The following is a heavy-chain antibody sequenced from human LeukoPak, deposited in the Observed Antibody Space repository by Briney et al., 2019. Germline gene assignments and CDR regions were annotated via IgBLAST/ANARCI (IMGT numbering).Heavy chain of an antibody. CDR1: GGSISSYY. D-gene: IGHD4-17*01. J-gene: IGHJ4*02. Sequence: SETLSLTCTVSGGSISSYYWSWTRQPPGKGLEWIGYIYYSGSTNYNPSLKSRVTISVDTSKNQFSLKLSSVTAADTAVYYCAREGSDYGDFDYWGQGTLVTVSS. CDR3: AREGSDYGDFDY. CDR2: IYYSGST. V-gene: IGHV4-59*01.